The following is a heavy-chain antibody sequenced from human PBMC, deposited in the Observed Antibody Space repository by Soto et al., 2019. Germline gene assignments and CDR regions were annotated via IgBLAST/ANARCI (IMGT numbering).Heavy chain of an antibody. CDR1: GFTFSDYY. CDR2: ISSSSSYT. D-gene: IGHD4-17*01. V-gene: IGHV3-11*06. Sequence: QVQLVESGGGLVKPGGSLRLSCAASGFTFSDYYMSWIRQAPGKGLEWVSYISSSSSYTNYADSVKGRFTISRDNAKNALYLQINSLRAEDTAVYYCARESTTVTTFTWGQGTLVTVSS. CDR3: ARESTTVTTFT. J-gene: IGHJ5*02.